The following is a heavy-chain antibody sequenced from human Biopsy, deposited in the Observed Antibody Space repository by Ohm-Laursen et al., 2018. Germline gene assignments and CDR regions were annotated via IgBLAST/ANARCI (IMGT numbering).Heavy chain of an antibody. D-gene: IGHD3-9*01. CDR3: ATKLTGYFHH. Sequence: SVKVSCKAPGGTFSNYGVNWVRQAPGQGLEWLGGNIPVLGTGNYAQKFQDRVTVAADTSTSTATMELRSLRSDDTAVYYCATKLTGYFHHWGQGTLVIVSS. V-gene: IGHV1-69*06. J-gene: IGHJ1*01. CDR2: NIPVLGTG. CDR1: GGTFSNYG.